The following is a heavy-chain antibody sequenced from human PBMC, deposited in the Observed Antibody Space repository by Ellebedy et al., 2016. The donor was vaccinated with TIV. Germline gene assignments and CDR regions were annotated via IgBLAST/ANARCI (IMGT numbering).Heavy chain of an antibody. V-gene: IGHV4-34*01. CDR2: INHSGST. CDR1: GGSLSGHY. CDR3: ASHRGNTFGPYDY. Sequence: MPGGSLRLSCGIYGGSLSGHYWSWIRQPPGKGLEWIGEINHSGSTNYNPSLKSRVTISVDTSKNQFSLRLRSVTAADTAVYFCASHRGNTFGPYDYWGQGTLVTVSS. J-gene: IGHJ4*02. D-gene: IGHD5-18*01.